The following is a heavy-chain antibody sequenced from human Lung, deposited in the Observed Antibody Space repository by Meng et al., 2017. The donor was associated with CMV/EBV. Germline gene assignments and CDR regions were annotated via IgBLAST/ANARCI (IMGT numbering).Heavy chain of an antibody. V-gene: IGHV3-33*06. CDR2: IWYDGSNK. Sequence: GGSLRLXCAASGFTFSSYGMHWVRQAPGKGLEWVAVIWYDGSNKYYADSVKGRFTISRDNSKNTLYLQMNSLRAEDTAVYYCAKDAGQYCSSTSCYKDWGYFDLWXRGNXVNGSS. D-gene: IGHD2-2*02. CDR3: AKDAGQYCSSTSCYKDWGYFDL. CDR1: GFTFSSYG. J-gene: IGHJ2*01.